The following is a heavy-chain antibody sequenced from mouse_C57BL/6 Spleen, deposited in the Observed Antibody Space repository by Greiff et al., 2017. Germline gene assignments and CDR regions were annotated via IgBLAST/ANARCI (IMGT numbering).Heavy chain of an antibody. Sequence: VKLMESGAELARPGASVKLSCKASGYTFTSYGISWVKQRTGQGLEWIGEIYPRSGNTYYNEKFKGKATLTADKSSSTAYMELRSLTSEDSAVYFCASVGVVAGDAMDYWGQGTSVTVSS. CDR2: IYPRSGNT. D-gene: IGHD1-1*01. CDR3: ASVGVVAGDAMDY. J-gene: IGHJ4*01. V-gene: IGHV1-81*01. CDR1: GYTFTSYG.